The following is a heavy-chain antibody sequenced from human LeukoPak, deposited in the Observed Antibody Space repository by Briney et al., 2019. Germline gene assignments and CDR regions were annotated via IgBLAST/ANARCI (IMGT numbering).Heavy chain of an antibody. D-gene: IGHD3-3*01. CDR3: ARGVPRRITIFGVVISNLNWFDP. J-gene: IGHJ5*02. CDR1: GGSYSGYY. V-gene: IGHV4-34*01. Sequence: SETLSLTCAVYGGSYSGYYWSWIRQPPGKGLEWIGEINHSGSTNYNPSLKSRVTISVDTSKNQFSLKLSSVTAADTAVYYCARGVPRRITIFGVVISNLNWFDPWGQGTLVTVSS. CDR2: INHSGST.